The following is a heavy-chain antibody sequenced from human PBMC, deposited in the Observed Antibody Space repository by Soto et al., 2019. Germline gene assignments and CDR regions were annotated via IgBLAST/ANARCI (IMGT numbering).Heavy chain of an antibody. V-gene: IGHV1-69*13. CDR2: IIPIFGTA. D-gene: IGHD6-19*01. Sequence: SVKVSCKASGGTFSSYAISWVRQAPGQGLEWMGGIIPIFGTANYAQKFQGRVTITADESTSTAYMELSSLRSEDTAVYYFARGRGAYSSGWYNWFDPWGQGTLVTVSS. CDR1: GGTFSSYA. CDR3: ARGRGAYSSGWYNWFDP. J-gene: IGHJ5*02.